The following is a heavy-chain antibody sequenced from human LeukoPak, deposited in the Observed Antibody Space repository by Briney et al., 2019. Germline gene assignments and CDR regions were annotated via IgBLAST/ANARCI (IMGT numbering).Heavy chain of an antibody. CDR2: IYYSGST. V-gene: IGHV4-59*08. J-gene: IGHJ4*02. CDR1: GGSISSFY. Sequence: SGTPSLTCTVSGGSISSFYLSWVRQPPGKGLEWVWGIYYSGSTNYNPSLKSRVTISVDTSKSQFSLKVSSVTAADTAVYSCARQSSGRSYGSGSSPLYYFDYWGQGILVTVSS. D-gene: IGHD3-10*01. CDR3: ARQSSGRSYGSGSSPLYYFDY.